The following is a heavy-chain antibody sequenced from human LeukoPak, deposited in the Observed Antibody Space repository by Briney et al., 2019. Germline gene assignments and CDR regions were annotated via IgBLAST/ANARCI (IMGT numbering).Heavy chain of an antibody. D-gene: IGHD6-19*01. CDR1: GFTFSSYW. J-gene: IGHJ4*02. V-gene: IGHV3-74*01. CDR3: AGGRYSSGWYYFDY. Sequence: GGSLRLSCAASGFTFSSYWMHWVRQAPGKGLVWVSRINSDGSSTSYADSVKGRFTISRDNAKNTLYLQMNSLRAEDTAVYYCAGGRYSSGWYYFDYWGQGTLVTVSS. CDR2: INSDGSST.